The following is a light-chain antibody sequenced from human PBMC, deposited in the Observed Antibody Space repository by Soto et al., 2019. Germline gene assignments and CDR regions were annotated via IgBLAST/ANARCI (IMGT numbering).Light chain of an antibody. CDR1: QSISTY. V-gene: IGKV1-39*01. CDR2: TAS. CDR3: QQSYATHS. J-gene: IGKJ1*01. Sequence: DIQMTQSPSSLSASVGDRVTITCRASQSISTYLNWYQQKPGKAPKLLIYTASGLQGGVTSRFSGSGSGTDFTLTIISLQPEDFATYYCQQSYATHSFGQGTRVEIK.